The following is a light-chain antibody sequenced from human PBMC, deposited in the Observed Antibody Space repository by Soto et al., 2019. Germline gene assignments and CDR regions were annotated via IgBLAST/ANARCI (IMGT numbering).Light chain of an antibody. V-gene: IGKV3-15*01. CDR3: QQYNNWPPDRT. CDR1: QSVGIN. CDR2: GES. Sequence: EIVMTQSPATLSVSPGERATLSCRASQSVGINLAWYQQKPGQAPRLLIYGESTRATGITARFSGSGSGTEFTLTISSLQSEDFAIYFCQQYNNWPPDRTFGQGTKVEIK. J-gene: IGKJ1*01.